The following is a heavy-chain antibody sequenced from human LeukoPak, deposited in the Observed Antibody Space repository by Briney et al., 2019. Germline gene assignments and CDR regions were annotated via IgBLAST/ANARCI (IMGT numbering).Heavy chain of an antibody. CDR2: FIPIFGTA. CDR1: GGTFSSYA. Sequence: SVKVSCKASGGTFSSYAISWVRQAPGQGLEWMGGFIPIFGTANYAQKFQGRVTITTDESTSTAYMELSSLRSEDTAVYYCAREVLRFLEWFPDTPRDYMDVWGKGTTVTVSS. J-gene: IGHJ6*03. D-gene: IGHD3-3*01. CDR3: AREVLRFLEWFPDTPRDYMDV. V-gene: IGHV1-69*05.